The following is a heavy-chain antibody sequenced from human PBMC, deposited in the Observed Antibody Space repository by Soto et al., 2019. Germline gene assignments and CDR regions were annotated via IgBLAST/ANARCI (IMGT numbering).Heavy chain of an antibody. Sequence: EVQLVESGGGLVQPGGSLTLSCAASGFTFSTYWMHWVRQAPGKGLVWVSRINSDGSTTDYADSVRGRFTISRDNAKNTLYLQMNSLRAEDTAVYYCAREQGYCSGGSCYVVGYWGQGTLVTVSS. CDR1: GFTFSTYW. CDR3: AREQGYCSGGSCYVVGY. J-gene: IGHJ4*02. V-gene: IGHV3-74*01. CDR2: INSDGSTT. D-gene: IGHD2-15*01.